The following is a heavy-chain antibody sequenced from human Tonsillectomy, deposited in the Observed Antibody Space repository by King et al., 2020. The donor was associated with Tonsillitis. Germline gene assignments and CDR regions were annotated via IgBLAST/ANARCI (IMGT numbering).Heavy chain of an antibody. CDR1: GGSISSGDYY. V-gene: IGHV4-30-4*01. CDR2: IYYSGST. D-gene: IGHD2-15*01. J-gene: IGHJ4*02. CDR3: ARLGYCSGGSCYGASVLDH. Sequence: VQLQESGPGLVKPSQTLSLTCTVSGGSISSGDYYWSWIRQPPGKGLEWIWYIYYSGSTYYNPSLKSRVTISVDTSKNQFSLKLSSVTAADTAVYYCARLGYCSGGSCYGASVLDHWGQGTLVTVSS.